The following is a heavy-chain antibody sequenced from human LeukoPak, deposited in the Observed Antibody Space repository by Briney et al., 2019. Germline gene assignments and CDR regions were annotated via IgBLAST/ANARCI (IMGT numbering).Heavy chain of an antibody. CDR1: GYSISSGYY. J-gene: IGHJ6*01. CDR3: AGCSPNYGMDV. CDR2: IYHSGST. D-gene: IGHD6-13*01. V-gene: IGHV4-38-2*02. Sequence: SETLSLTCTVAGYSISSGYYWGWTRQPPGKGLEWIGSIYHSGSTYYNPSLKSRVTISVDTSKNQFSLKLSSVTAADTAVYYCAGCSPNYGMDVWGQGTTVTVSS.